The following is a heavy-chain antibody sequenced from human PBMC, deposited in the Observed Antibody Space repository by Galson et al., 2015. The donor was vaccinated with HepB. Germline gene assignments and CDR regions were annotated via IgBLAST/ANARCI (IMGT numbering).Heavy chain of an antibody. CDR1: GFTFSSYA. CDR3: AREGYYGSGSYSGDYYGMDV. Sequence: SLRLSCAASGFTFSSYAMHWVRQAPGKGLEWVAVISYDGSNKYYADSVKGRFTISRDNSKNTLYLQMNSLRAEDTAVYYCAREGYYGSGSYSGDYYGMDVWGQGTTVTVSS. J-gene: IGHJ6*02. D-gene: IGHD3-10*01. V-gene: IGHV3-30*04. CDR2: ISYDGSNK.